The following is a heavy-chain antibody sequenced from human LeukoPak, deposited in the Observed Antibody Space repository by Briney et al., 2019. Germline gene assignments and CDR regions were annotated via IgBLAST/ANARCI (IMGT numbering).Heavy chain of an antibody. J-gene: IGHJ4*02. Sequence: GASVKVSCKASGYTFSGYYIHWVRQAPGQGPEWMGWINPNSGDTNSAQKFQGRVTMTRDTPISTAYMELSRLRSDDTAIYYCARDGATVTTLYYLDYWGQGTLVTVFS. CDR1: GYTFSGYY. CDR2: INPNSGDT. D-gene: IGHD4-17*01. CDR3: ARDGATVTTLYYLDY. V-gene: IGHV1-2*02.